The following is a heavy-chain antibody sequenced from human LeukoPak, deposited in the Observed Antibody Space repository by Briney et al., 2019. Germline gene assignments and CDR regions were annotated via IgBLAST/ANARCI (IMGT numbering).Heavy chain of an antibody. CDR1: GFTFSSYA. CDR2: ISGSGGST. CDR3: AKDRGAAAGHNWFDP. Sequence: GGSLRLSCAASGFTFSSYAMSWVRQAPGKGLEWVSAISGSGGSTYYADSVKGRFTVSRDNSKNTLYLQMNSLRAEDTAVYYCAKDRGAAAGHNWFDPWGQGTLVTVSS. J-gene: IGHJ5*02. V-gene: IGHV3-23*01. D-gene: IGHD6-13*01.